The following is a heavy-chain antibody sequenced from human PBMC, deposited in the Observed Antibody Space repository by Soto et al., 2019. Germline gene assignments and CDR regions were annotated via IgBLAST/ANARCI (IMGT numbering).Heavy chain of an antibody. D-gene: IGHD4-17*01. CDR3: ARGLAYGDYGWLAP. Sequence: QVPLVEAGGGLVKPGGSLRLSCAASEFTFSDYYMTWIRQAPGKGLEWVSYISNSGSTIYYADSVKGRFTISRDNAKNSLYLQMNSLRAEDTAVYYCARGLAYGDYGWLAPWGQGTLVTVSP. V-gene: IGHV3-11*01. CDR1: EFTFSDYY. J-gene: IGHJ5*02. CDR2: ISNSGSTI.